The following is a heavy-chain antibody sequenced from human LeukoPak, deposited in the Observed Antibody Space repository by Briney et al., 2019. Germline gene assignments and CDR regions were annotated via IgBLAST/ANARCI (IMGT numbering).Heavy chain of an antibody. V-gene: IGHV3-30-3*01. J-gene: IGHJ3*02. Sequence: GGSLRLSCAASGFTFSSYAMSWVRQAPGKGLEWVAVISYDGSNKYYADSVKGRFTTSRDNSKNTLYLQMNNLRAEDTAVYYCAKALTTVTTRNAFDIWGQGTMVTVSS. CDR1: GFTFSSYA. CDR3: AKALTTVTTRNAFDI. CDR2: ISYDGSNK. D-gene: IGHD4-17*01.